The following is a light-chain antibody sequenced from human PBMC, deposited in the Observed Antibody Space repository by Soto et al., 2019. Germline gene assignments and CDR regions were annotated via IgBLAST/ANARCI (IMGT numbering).Light chain of an antibody. CDR3: AAWDDSLSGLV. Sequence: QSVLTQPPSASGTPGQSVTISCSGSSSNIGRNYVYWYQQLPGTAPKLLIYRNNERPSGVPDRFSGSKSGTSASLAIRGLRSEDEADYYCAAWDDSLSGLVFGGGTKVTVL. V-gene: IGLV1-47*01. CDR2: RNN. CDR1: SSNIGRNY. J-gene: IGLJ2*01.